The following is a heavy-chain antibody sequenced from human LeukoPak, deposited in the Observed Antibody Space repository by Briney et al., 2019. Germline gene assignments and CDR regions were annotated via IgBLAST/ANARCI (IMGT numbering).Heavy chain of an antibody. CDR1: GITFSRSW. CDR3: ARDYVLLWFGELTYAFDI. Sequence: GGSLRLSCAASGITFSRSWMSWVRQAPGKGLEWVAFIKEDGSEKYYVDSVKGRFTISRDNAENSLYLQMNSLRAEDTAVYYCARDYVLLWFGELTYAFDIWGQGTMVTASS. D-gene: IGHD3-10*01. CDR2: IKEDGSEK. V-gene: IGHV3-7*01. J-gene: IGHJ3*02.